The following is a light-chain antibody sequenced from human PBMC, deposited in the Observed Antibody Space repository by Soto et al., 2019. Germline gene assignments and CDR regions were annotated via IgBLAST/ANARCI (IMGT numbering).Light chain of an antibody. Sequence: QSVLTQPASVSGSPGQSITISCTGTSSDVGTYNYVSWYQLHPGKAPKLMVYEVSNRPSGVSNRFSGSKSGNTASLTISGLQAEDEADYYCCSYAGSVIFGGGTKLTVL. CDR3: CSYAGSVI. CDR2: EVS. J-gene: IGLJ2*01. V-gene: IGLV2-14*01. CDR1: SSDVGTYNY.